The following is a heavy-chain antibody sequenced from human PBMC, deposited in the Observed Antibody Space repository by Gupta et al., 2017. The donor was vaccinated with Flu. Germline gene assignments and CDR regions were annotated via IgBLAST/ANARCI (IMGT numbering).Heavy chain of an antibody. D-gene: IGHD3-22*01. CDR3: VKHTGSYYYRDGFDV. Sequence: QATGKGLEWVSGISDRDGTTSYGDSVKGRLTISRDNSKNTVFLQMTSLRADDTAVYYCVKHTGSYYYRDGFDVWGQGTTVAVSS. J-gene: IGHJ6*02. CDR2: ISDRDGTT. V-gene: IGHV3-23*01.